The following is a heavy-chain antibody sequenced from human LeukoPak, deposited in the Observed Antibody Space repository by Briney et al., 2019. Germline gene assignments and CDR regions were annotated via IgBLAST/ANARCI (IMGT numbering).Heavy chain of an antibody. CDR2: IIPILGIA. J-gene: IGHJ6*02. Sequence: WMGRIIPILGIANYAQKFQGRVTITADKSTSTAYMELSSLRSEDTAVYYCARDTLNGMDVWGQGTTVTVSS. CDR3: ARDTLNGMDV. V-gene: IGHV1-69*04.